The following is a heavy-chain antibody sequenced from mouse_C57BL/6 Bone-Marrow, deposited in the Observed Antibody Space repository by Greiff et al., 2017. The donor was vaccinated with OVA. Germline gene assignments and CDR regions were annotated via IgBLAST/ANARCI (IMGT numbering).Heavy chain of an antibody. Sequence: VKLQQPGAELVKPGASVKLSCKASGYTFTSYWMHWVKQRPGQGLEWIGMIHPNSGSTNYNEKFKSKATLTVDKSSSTAYMQLSSLTSEDSAVYYCAQFTTVVARGDYWGQGTTLTVSS. V-gene: IGHV1-64*01. J-gene: IGHJ2*01. D-gene: IGHD1-1*01. CDR1: GYTFTSYW. CDR3: AQFTTVVARGDY. CDR2: IHPNSGST.